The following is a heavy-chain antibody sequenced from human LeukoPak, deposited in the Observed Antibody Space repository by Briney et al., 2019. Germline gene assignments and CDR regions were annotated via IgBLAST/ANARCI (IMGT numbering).Heavy chain of an antibody. J-gene: IGHJ4*02. V-gene: IGHV1-2*02. CDR3: APTPRSGYAAFDY. CDR2: INPNSGGT. CDR1: GYTFTGYY. D-gene: IGHD5-12*01. Sequence: GASVKVSCKASGYTFTGYYMHWVRQTPGQGLEWMGWINPNSGGTNYAQKFQGRVTMTRDTSISTAYMELSRLRSDDKAVYYCAPTPRSGYAAFDYWGQGTLVTVSS.